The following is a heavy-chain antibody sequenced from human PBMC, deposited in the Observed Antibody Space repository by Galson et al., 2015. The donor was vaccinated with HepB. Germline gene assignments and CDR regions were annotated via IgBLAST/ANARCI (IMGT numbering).Heavy chain of an antibody. CDR2: ISAYNGNT. V-gene: IGHV1-18*04. D-gene: IGHD6-13*01. Sequence: QSGAEVKKPGESLKISCKASGYTFTSYGISWVRQAPGQGLEWMGWISAYNGNTNYAQKLQGRVTMTTDTSTSTAYMELRSLRSDDTAVYYCARDRPKQGVFEYYYGMDVWGQGTTVTVSS. CDR3: ARDRPKQGVFEYYYGMDV. CDR1: GYTFTSYG. J-gene: IGHJ6*02.